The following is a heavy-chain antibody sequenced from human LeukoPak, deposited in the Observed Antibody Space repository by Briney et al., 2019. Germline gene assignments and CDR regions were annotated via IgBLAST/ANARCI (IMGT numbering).Heavy chain of an antibody. Sequence: GGSLRLSCAASGFTFSNAWMSWVRQAPGKGLEWVSAISGSGGSTYYADSVKGRFTISRDNSKNTLYLQMNSLRAEDTAVYYCAKVSSGDYFDYWGQGTLVTVSS. CDR1: GFTFSNAW. CDR2: ISGSGGST. J-gene: IGHJ4*02. CDR3: AKVSSGDYFDY. D-gene: IGHD1-26*01. V-gene: IGHV3-23*01.